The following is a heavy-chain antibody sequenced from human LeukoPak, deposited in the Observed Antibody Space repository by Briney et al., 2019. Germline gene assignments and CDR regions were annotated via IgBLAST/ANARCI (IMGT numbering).Heavy chain of an antibody. D-gene: IGHD2-21*02. J-gene: IGHJ6*03. CDR2: ISAYNGDT. Sequence: ASVKVSCKASGYSFSSYGINWVRQAPGRGLEWMGWISAYNGDTEYAQNLKGRVTMTTDTSTSTAYMELRGLSSDDTAVYYCATAGGYYSRRRTDYMDVWGKGTTVTVSS. CDR3: ATAGGYYSRRRTDYMDV. V-gene: IGHV1-18*01. CDR1: GYSFSSYG.